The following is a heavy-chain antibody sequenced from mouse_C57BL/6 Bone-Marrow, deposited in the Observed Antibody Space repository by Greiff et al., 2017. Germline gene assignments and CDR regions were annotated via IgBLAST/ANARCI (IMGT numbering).Heavy chain of an antibody. CDR2: IDPSDSYT. CDR1: GYTFTSYW. CDR3: APLDGYYAMDY. J-gene: IGHJ4*01. V-gene: IGHV1-59*01. D-gene: IGHD2-3*01. Sequence: VQLQQPGAELVRPGTSVKLSCKASGYTFTSYWMHWVKQRPGQGLEWIGVIDPSDSYTNYNQKFKGKATLIVDTSSSTAYMQLSSLTSEDSAVYYCAPLDGYYAMDYWGQGTSVTVSS.